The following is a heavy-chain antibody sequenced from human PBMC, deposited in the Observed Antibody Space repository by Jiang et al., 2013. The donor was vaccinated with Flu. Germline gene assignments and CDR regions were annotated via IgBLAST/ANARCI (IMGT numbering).Heavy chain of an antibody. CDR2: VFYSGST. D-gene: IGHD1-26*01. J-gene: IGHJ4*02. Sequence: PGLVKPSETLSLTCTVSGASISNYYWSWIRQPPGKGLEWIGYVFYSGSTNYNRSLKSRVSMSVDMSKNQFSLKLSSVTAADTAVYYCARDLKVGAAAYYFDYWGQGTLVTVSS. V-gene: IGHV4-59*01. CDR3: ARDLKVGAAAYYFDY. CDR1: GASISNYY.